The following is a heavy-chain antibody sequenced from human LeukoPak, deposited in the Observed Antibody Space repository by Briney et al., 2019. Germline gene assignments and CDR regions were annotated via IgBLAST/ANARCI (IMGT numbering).Heavy chain of an antibody. Sequence: GGPLRLSCAASGFTFSDYYMFWIRQAPGKGLEWISYISNSGSTMYYADSVKGRFTISRDNAKNSLYLQMNSLRAEDTAVYYCARDALGSYDYWGRGTLVTVSS. D-gene: IGHD3-10*01. CDR2: ISNSGSTM. V-gene: IGHV3-11*01. J-gene: IGHJ4*02. CDR1: GFTFSDYY. CDR3: ARDALGSYDY.